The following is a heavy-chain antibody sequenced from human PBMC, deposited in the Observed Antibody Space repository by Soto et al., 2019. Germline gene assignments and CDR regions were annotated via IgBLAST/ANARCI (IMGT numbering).Heavy chain of an antibody. CDR1: GGSISSGGYY. D-gene: IGHD3-22*01. J-gene: IGHJ4*02. CDR2: IYYSGST. Sequence: SETLSLTCTVSGGSISSGGYYWSWIRQHPGKGLEWIGYIYYSGSTYYNPSLKSRVTISVDTSKNQFSLKLSSVTAADTAVYYCARLRYYYDSSGYFDYWGQGTLVTAPQ. V-gene: IGHV4-31*03. CDR3: ARLRYYYDSSGYFDY.